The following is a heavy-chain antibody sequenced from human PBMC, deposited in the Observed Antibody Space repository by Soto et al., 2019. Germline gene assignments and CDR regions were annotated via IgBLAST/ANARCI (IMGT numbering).Heavy chain of an antibody. CDR3: ARAQAVAGTGGYY. V-gene: IGHV3-74*01. D-gene: IGHD6-19*01. CDR1: GFNFSTYW. J-gene: IGHJ4*02. CDR2: MSSDGSSI. Sequence: PGGSLRLSCEASGFNFSTYWMHWVRQAPGKGLLWVSRMSSDGSSISYADSVKGRFTISRDNAKSTLFLQMNSLRAEDTAVYYCARAQAVAGTGGYYRGLGTLVTVSS.